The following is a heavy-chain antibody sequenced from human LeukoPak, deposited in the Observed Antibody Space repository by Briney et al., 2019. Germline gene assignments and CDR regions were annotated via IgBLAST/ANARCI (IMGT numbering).Heavy chain of an antibody. J-gene: IGHJ6*03. CDR1: GFTFSSYS. CDR3: ARGMELLSGYYYYYMDV. CDR2: ISSSSSTI. Sequence: QPGGSLRLSCAASGFTFSSYSMNWVRQAPGKGLEWVSYISSSSSTIYYADSVKGRFTISRDNAKNSLYLQMNSLRAEDTAVYYCARGMELLSGYYYYYMDVWGKGTTVTASS. V-gene: IGHV3-48*04. D-gene: IGHD1-7*01.